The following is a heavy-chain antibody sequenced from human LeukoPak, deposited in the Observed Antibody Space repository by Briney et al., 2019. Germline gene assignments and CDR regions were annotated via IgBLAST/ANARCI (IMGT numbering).Heavy chain of an antibody. D-gene: IGHD5-24*01. V-gene: IGHV4-34*01. J-gene: IGHJ4*02. CDR1: GGSFSGYY. CDR3: ARQIKLPRWQQYTPPGRYFDY. Sequence: SETLSLTCAVYGGSFSGYYWSWIRQPPGKGLEWIGETNHSGSTNYNPSLKSRVTISVDTSKNQFSLKLSSVTAADTAVYYCARQIKLPRWQQYTPPGRYFDYWGQGTLVTVSS. CDR2: TNHSGST.